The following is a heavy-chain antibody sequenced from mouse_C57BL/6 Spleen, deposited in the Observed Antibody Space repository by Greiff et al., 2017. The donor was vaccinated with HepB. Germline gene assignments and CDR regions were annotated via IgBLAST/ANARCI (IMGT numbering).Heavy chain of an antibody. CDR2: ISDGGSYT. Sequence: VQLKESGGGLVKPGGSLKLSCAASGFTFSSYAMSWVRQTPEKRLEWVATISDGGSYTYYPDNVKGRFTISRDNAKNNLYLQMSHLKSEDTAMYCCARDYYGTPYYFDYWGQGTTLTVSS. D-gene: IGHD1-1*01. CDR1: GFTFSSYA. J-gene: IGHJ2*01. CDR3: ARDYYGTPYYFDY. V-gene: IGHV5-4*01.